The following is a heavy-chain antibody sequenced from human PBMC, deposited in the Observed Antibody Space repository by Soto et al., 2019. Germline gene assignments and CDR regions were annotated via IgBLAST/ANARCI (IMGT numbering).Heavy chain of an antibody. D-gene: IGHD6-13*01. CDR3: AKAGGSSWYFYFDY. CDR2: ISGSTGST. CDR1: GFTFTSYA. J-gene: IGHJ4*02. V-gene: IGHV3-23*01. Sequence: EVQLLESGGGLGQPGGSLRLSCAASGFTFTSYAMNWVRQAPGKGLEWVSGISGSTGSTYYADSVKGRFTISRDNSKNTLSLQMNSLRAEDTAVYFCAKAGGSSWYFYFDYWGQGTLITVSS.